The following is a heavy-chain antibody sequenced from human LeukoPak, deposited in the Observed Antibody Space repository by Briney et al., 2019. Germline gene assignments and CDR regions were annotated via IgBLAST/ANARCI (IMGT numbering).Heavy chain of an antibody. Sequence: SVKVSCKASGGTFSSYAISWVRQAPGQGLEWMGGIIPIFGTANYAQKFQGRVMITADEATSTAYMEPSSLRSEDTAVYYCATGALVGAGGPYYYYGMDVWGQGTTVTVSS. V-gene: IGHV1-69*13. J-gene: IGHJ6*02. CDR3: ATGALVGAGGPYYYYGMDV. CDR1: GGTFSSYA. CDR2: IIPIFGTA. D-gene: IGHD1-26*01.